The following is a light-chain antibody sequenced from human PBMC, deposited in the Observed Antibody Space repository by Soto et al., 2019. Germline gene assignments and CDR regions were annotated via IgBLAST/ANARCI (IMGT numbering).Light chain of an antibody. J-gene: IGLJ1*01. CDR1: NIGRKS. CDR2: DDS. Sequence: SYELTQPPSVSVAPGQTARISCGGNNIGRKSVHWYQQKPGRAPVVVVYDDSDRPSGIPERFSGANSGDTATLTISRVEAGDEADYYCNVWDSSSGHYIFGPGTKVTVL. CDR3: NVWDSSSGHYI. V-gene: IGLV3-21*02.